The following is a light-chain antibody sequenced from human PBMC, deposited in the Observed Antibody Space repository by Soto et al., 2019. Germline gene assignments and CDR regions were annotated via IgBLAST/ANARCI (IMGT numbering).Light chain of an antibody. CDR2: AVT. CDR1: ATDVGAYNY. Sequence: SALTQPASVSGYPGQSITISCTGTATDVGAYNYVSWYQQHPGRAPKLIIYAVTDRPSGVADRFSGSKSGDTASLTISGLQAEDEAHYYCSSFTSSTTLLFGGGTQLTVL. CDR3: SSFTSSTTLL. V-gene: IGLV2-14*01. J-gene: IGLJ2*01.